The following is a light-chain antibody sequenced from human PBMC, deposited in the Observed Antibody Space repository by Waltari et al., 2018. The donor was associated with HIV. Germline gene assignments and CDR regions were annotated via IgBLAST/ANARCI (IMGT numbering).Light chain of an antibody. CDR3: GTWDSSVSAGV. J-gene: IGLJ3*02. CDR2: DNN. Sequence: QSVLTQPPSLSAAPGPKVTISCSGSTSNIGQHYVSGYQQLPETPPNHIIYDNNKRPSGIPDRFSGSKSGTSATLAITGLRTGDEADYYCGTWDSSVSAGVFGGGTKLTVL. V-gene: IGLV1-51*01. CDR1: TSNIGQHY.